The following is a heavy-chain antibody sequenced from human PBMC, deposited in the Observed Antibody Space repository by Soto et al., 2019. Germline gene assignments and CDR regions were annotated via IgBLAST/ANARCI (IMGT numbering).Heavy chain of an antibody. V-gene: IGHV3-13*01. CDR3: ARGAYSSSSTFYYFDY. D-gene: IGHD6-6*01. CDR1: GFTFSSYD. Sequence: PGGSLRLSCAASGFTFSSYDMHWVRQATGKGLEWVSAIGTAGDTYYPGSVKGRFTISRENAKNSLYLQMNSLRAGDTAVYYCARGAYSSSSTFYYFDYWGQGTLVTVSS. J-gene: IGHJ4*02. CDR2: IGTAGDT.